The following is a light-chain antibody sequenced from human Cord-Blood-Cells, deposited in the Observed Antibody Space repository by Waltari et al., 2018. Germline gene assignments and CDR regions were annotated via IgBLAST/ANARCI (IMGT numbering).Light chain of an antibody. V-gene: IGLV2-11*01. CDR3: CSYAGSYSV. CDR1: SSDVGGYNY. J-gene: IGLJ2*01. CDR2: DVS. Sequence: QSALTQPRSVSGSPGQSVTISCPGTSSDVGGYNYVSWYQQHPGKAPKLMIYDVSKRPSGVPDRFSGSKSGNTASLTISGLQAEDEADYYCCSYAGSYSVFGGGTKLTVL.